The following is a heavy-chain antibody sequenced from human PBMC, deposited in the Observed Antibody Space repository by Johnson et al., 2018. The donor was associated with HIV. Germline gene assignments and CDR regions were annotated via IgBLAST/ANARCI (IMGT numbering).Heavy chain of an antibody. Sequence: QVQLVESGGGVVQPGGSLRLSCAASGFTFSSYAMHWVRQAPGKGLEWVAVISYDGSNKYYADSVKGRFTISRDNSKNTLYLQMNSMRAEDTAVYYCAREVGSWYSSSSGAFDIWGQGTMVTVSS. J-gene: IGHJ3*02. CDR3: AREVGSWYSSSSGAFDI. D-gene: IGHD6-6*01. CDR1: GFTFSSYA. V-gene: IGHV3-30*04. CDR2: ISYDGSNK.